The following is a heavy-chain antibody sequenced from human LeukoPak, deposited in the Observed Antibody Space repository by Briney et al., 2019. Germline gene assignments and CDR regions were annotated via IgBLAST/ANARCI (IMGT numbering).Heavy chain of an antibody. Sequence: GGSLRLSCAASGFTFSSYIMSWVRQAPGKGLEWVSLIGGSGDSTYYADSVKGWFTISRDNSKNTLYLRMNSLRADDTAVYYCAKEGPGGGGYFDDWGQGTLVTVSS. V-gene: IGHV3-23*01. D-gene: IGHD3-16*01. CDR1: GFTFSSYI. CDR2: IGGSGDST. CDR3: AKEGPGGGGYFDD. J-gene: IGHJ4*02.